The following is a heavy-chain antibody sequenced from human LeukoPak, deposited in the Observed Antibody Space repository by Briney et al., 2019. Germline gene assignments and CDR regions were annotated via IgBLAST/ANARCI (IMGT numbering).Heavy chain of an antibody. CDR3: ARDVAPKGFDY. Sequence: GRSLRLSCAASGITFKTHSMQWVRQAPGKGLEWVAVMSSGGVSQQYADSVKGRFTISRDNSRDTLYLQMNSLKIEDTAVYYCARDVAPKGFDYWGQGTLVTVSS. D-gene: IGHD2-21*01. CDR1: GITFKTHS. V-gene: IGHV3-30-3*01. J-gene: IGHJ4*02. CDR2: MSSGGVSQ.